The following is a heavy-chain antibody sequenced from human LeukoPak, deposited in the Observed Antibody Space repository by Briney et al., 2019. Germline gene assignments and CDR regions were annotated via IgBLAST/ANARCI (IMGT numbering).Heavy chain of an antibody. CDR1: GYTFTGYY. V-gene: IGHV1-2*02. CDR2: INPNSGGT. D-gene: IGHD2-2*01. J-gene: IGHJ6*02. Sequence: GASVKVSCKASGYTFTGYYIHWVRQAPGQGLEWMGWINPNSGGTNYAQKFQGRVTMTRDTSISTAYMEPSRLRSDDTAVYYCARVDVVVHVGMDVWGQGTTVIVSS. CDR3: ARVDVVVHVGMDV.